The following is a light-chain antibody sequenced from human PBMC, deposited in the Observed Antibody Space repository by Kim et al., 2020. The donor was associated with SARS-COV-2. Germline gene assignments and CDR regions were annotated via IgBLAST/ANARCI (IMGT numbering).Light chain of an antibody. J-gene: IGLJ3*02. CDR3: QSYDSSLSGWA. Sequence: QSVLTQPPSVSGAPGQRVTISCTGSRSNIGASYDVNWYQQFPGTAPKLLIYGNSNRPSGVPDRFSGSKSGTSASLAITGLQAEDEADYYCQSYDSSLSGWAFGGGTQLTVL. V-gene: IGLV1-40*01. CDR2: GNS. CDR1: RSNIGASYD.